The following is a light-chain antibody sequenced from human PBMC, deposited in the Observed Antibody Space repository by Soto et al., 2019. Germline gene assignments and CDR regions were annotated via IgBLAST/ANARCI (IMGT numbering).Light chain of an antibody. CDR3: QQYNYFWA. Sequence: DIQMTQSPSTLSASVGDRVTITCRASQSISSWLAWYQQKPGKAPKLLIYDASNLESGVPSRFSGGGSGTEFSLTISSLQPDDFATYYCQQYNYFWAFGQGTNVDI. J-gene: IGKJ1*01. CDR1: QSISSW. V-gene: IGKV1-5*01. CDR2: DAS.